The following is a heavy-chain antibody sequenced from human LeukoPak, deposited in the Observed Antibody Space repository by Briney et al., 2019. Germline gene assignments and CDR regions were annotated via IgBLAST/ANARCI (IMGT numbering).Heavy chain of an antibody. CDR3: ARDLKGPVNDVFDM. CDR1: GFTFKTYW. V-gene: IGHV3-74*01. Sequence: GGSLRLSCAASGFTFKTYWMHWVRQAPGKGLVWVSHSNSDGSSTSYADSVRGRFTISRDNAKNTLYLQMNSLRAEDTAVYYCARDLKGPVNDVFDMWGQGTMVTDSS. J-gene: IGHJ3*02. CDR2: SNSDGSST. D-gene: IGHD4-23*01.